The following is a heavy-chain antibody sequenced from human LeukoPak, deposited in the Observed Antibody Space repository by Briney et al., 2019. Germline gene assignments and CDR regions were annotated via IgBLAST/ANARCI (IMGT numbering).Heavy chain of an antibody. Sequence: ASVKVSCKVSGYTLTELSMHWVRQAPGKGLEWMGGFDPEDGETIYAQKFQGRVTITADESTSTAYMELSSLRSEDTAVYYCARGSDGIYDSSGYYYGNYWGQGTLVTVSS. CDR1: GYTLTELS. J-gene: IGHJ4*02. CDR3: ARGSDGIYDSSGYYYGNY. V-gene: IGHV1-24*01. D-gene: IGHD3-22*01. CDR2: FDPEDGET.